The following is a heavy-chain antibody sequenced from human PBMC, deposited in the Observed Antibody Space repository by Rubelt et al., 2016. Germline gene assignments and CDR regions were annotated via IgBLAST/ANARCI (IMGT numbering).Heavy chain of an antibody. D-gene: IGHD3/OR15-3a*01. CDR1: GGSISDYH. Sequence: ESGPGLVKPSETLSLTCTVSGGSISDYHWSWIRQPPGERLEWIGNIYYSGSTNYNPSLKSRVTISVDTSKNQFSLKLTSVTAADTAVYYCARGVSTSWTFWFDPWGQGTLVTVSS. J-gene: IGHJ5*02. V-gene: IGHV4-59*01. CDR3: ARGVSTSWTFWFDP. CDR2: IYYSGST.